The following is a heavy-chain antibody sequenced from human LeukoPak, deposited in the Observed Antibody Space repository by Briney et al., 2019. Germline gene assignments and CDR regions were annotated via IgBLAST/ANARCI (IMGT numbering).Heavy chain of an antibody. CDR2: INPNSGGT. D-gene: IGHD5-18*01. V-gene: IGHV1-2*02. Sequence: GASVKVSCKASGYTFTGYFMHWVRQAPGQGLGWMGWINPNSGGTKYAQKFQGRVTMTRDTSISTAYMELNWLTSDDTAVYYCARLRNGYRDFDYWGQGTLVTVSS. J-gene: IGHJ4*02. CDR3: ARLRNGYRDFDY. CDR1: GYTFTGYF.